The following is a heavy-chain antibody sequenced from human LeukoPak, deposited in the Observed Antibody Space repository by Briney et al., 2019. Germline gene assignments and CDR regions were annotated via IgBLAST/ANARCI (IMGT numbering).Heavy chain of an antibody. J-gene: IGHJ4*02. D-gene: IGHD5-18*01. CDR3: AREGGYSYGDAPLHFDH. V-gene: IGHV4-59*12. Sequence: SETLSLTCTVSGGSISSYYWSWIRQPPGKGLEWIGYIYYSGSTNYNPSLKSRVTISVDTSKNLFSLKLSSLTAADTAVYYCAREGGYSYGDAPLHFDHWGQGILVTVSS. CDR2: IYYSGST. CDR1: GGSISSYY.